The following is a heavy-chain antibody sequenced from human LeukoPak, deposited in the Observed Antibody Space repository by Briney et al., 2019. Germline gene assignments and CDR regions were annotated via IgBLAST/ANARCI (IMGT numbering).Heavy chain of an antibody. CDR2: ISPDGSTT. CDR3: ARPVGTTVSVDY. D-gene: IGHD1-26*01. CDR1: GFTFSSHL. J-gene: IGHJ4*02. Sequence: GGSLRLSCAASGFTFSSHLMHWVRQAPGKGLVWASVISPDGSTTNYAEPVKGRFTISRDNAKNTLYLQMNSLRAEDTAVYYCARPVGTTVSVDYWGQGTLVTVSS. V-gene: IGHV3-74*01.